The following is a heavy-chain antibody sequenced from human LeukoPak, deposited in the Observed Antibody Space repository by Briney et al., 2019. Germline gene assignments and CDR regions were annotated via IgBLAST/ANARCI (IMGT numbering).Heavy chain of an antibody. CDR2: ISGSGDST. J-gene: IGHJ2*01. V-gene: IGHV3-23*01. Sequence: PGGSLRLSCTASGFTFTSYAMSWVRQAPGKGLEWVSSISGSGDSTYYADSVKGRFTISRDNSKNTLYLQMNSLRPDDTAVYYCAKDGPYCGGITCYFRYFDLWGRGTLVTVSS. CDR1: GFTFTSYA. CDR3: AKDGPYCGGITCYFRYFDL. D-gene: IGHD2-21*01.